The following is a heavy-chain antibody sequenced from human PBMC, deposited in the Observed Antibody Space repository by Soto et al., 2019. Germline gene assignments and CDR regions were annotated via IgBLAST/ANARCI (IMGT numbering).Heavy chain of an antibody. V-gene: IGHV3-30-3*01. Sequence: GGSLRLSCAASGFTFSDYAMHWVRQAPGRGLEWVSVISNDEATQFYAESVKGRFTISRDISKNTLFLQINNLKNEDTAVYYCARDWSNGSGSYFDSWGQGSQVTVSS. CDR3: ARDWSNGSGSYFDS. J-gene: IGHJ4*02. CDR1: GFTFSDYA. CDR2: ISNDEATQ. D-gene: IGHD3-10*01.